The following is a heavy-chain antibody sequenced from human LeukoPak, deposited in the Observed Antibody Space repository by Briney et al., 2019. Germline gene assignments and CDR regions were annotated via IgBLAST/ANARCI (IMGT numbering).Heavy chain of an antibody. Sequence: PGRSLRLSCDASGFTFSSYGMHWVRQAPGKGLEWVAVVSYHGRNENYADSVKGRFTISRDNSKNTLDLQMNSLRAEDTAVYYCARVGDIVAVLDVWGKGTTVTVSS. J-gene: IGHJ6*04. D-gene: IGHD2-2*01. V-gene: IGHV3-30*03. CDR1: GFTFSSYG. CDR2: VSYHGRNE. CDR3: ARVGDIVAVLDV.